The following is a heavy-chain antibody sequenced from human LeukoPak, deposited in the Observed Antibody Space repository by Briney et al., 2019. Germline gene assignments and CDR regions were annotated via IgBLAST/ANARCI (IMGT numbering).Heavy chain of an antibody. Sequence: GGSLRLSCAASGFAFSSYWMSWVRQAPGKGLEWVANIKQDGSEKYYVDSVKGRFTISRDNAKNSLYLQMNSLRAEDTAVYYCARSVDTAMAYYYYYMDVWGKGTTVTVSS. CDR2: IKQDGSEK. V-gene: IGHV3-7*01. CDR1: GFAFSSYW. J-gene: IGHJ6*03. CDR3: ARSVDTAMAYYYYYMDV. D-gene: IGHD5-18*01.